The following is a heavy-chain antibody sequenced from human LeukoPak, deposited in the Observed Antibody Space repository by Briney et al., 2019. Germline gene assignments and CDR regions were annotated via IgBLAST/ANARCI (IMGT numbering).Heavy chain of an antibody. CDR3: ARAGLGYCSGGSCYFNWFDP. CDR1: GGSISSSSYY. D-gene: IGHD2-15*01. Sequence: SETLFLTCTVSGGSISSSSYYWGWIRQPPGKGLEWIGSIYYSGSTYYNPSLKSRVTISVDTSKNQFSLKLSSVTAADTPVYYCARAGLGYCSGGSCYFNWFDPWGQGTLVTVSS. J-gene: IGHJ5*02. V-gene: IGHV4-39*07. CDR2: IYYSGST.